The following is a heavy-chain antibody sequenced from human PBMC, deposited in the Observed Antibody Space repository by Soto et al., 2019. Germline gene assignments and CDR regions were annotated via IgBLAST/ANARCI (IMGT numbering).Heavy chain of an antibody. CDR2: ISAYNGNT. J-gene: IGHJ6*02. V-gene: IGHV1-18*01. CDR3: AGNIAARDPYYYGMDV. CDR1: GYTLTSYG. Sequence: ASVKVSCKASGYTLTSYGISWVRQAPGQGLEWMGWISAYNGNTNYAQKLQGRVTMTTDTSTSTAYMELRSLRSDDTAVYYCAGNIAARDPYYYGMDVWGQGTTVTVSS. D-gene: IGHD6-25*01.